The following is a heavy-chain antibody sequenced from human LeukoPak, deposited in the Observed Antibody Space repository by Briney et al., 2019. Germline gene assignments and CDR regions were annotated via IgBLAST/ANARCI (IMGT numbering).Heavy chain of an antibody. CDR2: INHSGST. J-gene: IGHJ4*02. D-gene: IGHD6-13*01. V-gene: IGHV4-34*01. CDR3: ARGKRGYSSSWYDY. CDR1: GGSFSGYY. Sequence: SSETLSLTCAVYGGSFSGYYWSWIRQPPGKGLECIGEINHSGSTNYNPSLKSRVTISVDTSKNQFSLKLSSVTAADTAVYYCARGKRGYSSSWYDYWGQGTLVTVSS.